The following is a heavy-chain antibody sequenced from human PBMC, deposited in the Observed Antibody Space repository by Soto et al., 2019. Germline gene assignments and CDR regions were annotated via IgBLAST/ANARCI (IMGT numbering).Heavy chain of an antibody. CDR3: AREGSGLLWFGEGYGMDV. CDR1: GDSIGSGYYH. Sequence: SETLSLTCTVSGDSIGSGYYHWTWIRQLPGKGLEYIGYIYRSRTTFYTPSLRSRVTISVDTAKSQFSLTLSSVTAADTAVYYCAREGSGLLWFGEGYGMDVWGQGTTVTVSS. D-gene: IGHD3-10*01. CDR2: IYRSRTT. V-gene: IGHV4-31*03. J-gene: IGHJ6*02.